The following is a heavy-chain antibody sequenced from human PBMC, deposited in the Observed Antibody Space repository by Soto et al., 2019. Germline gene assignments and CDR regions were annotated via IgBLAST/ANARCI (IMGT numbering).Heavy chain of an antibody. CDR1: GASISGSYYY. CDR3: ATAQKGYNWNYFDH. CDR2: VFYTGFT. D-gene: IGHD1-20*01. Sequence: SETLSLTCAVSGASISGSYYYWAWLRQSPGKGPEWIGSVFYTGFTSYNPSLESRVSVSVDTSKSQFSLKLSAVTAADTAVYYCATAQKGYNWNYFDHWGQGVMVTV. J-gene: IGHJ4*02. V-gene: IGHV4-39*01.